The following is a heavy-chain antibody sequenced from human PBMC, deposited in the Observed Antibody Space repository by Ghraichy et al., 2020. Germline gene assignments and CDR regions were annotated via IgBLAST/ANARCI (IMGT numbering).Heavy chain of an antibody. CDR3: ARESIAAAEVFWFDP. V-gene: IGHV3-21*01. J-gene: IGHJ5*02. CDR1: GFTFSSYS. D-gene: IGHD6-13*01. Sequence: GESLNISCAASGFTFSSYSMNWVRQAPGKGLEWVSSISSSSSYIYYADSVKGRFTISRDNAKNSLYLQMNSLRAEDTAVYYCARESIAAAEVFWFDPWGQGTLVTVSS. CDR2: ISSSSSYI.